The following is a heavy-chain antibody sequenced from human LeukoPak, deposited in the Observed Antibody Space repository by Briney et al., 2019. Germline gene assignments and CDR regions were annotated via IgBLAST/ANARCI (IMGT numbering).Heavy chain of an antibody. CDR3: ARDQTYYYDSSGYHYYMDV. J-gene: IGHJ6*03. D-gene: IGHD3-22*01. V-gene: IGHV3-21*01. CDR1: GFTFSSYS. Sequence: PGGSLRLSCAASGFTFSSYSMNWVRQAPGKGLEWVSSISSSSSYIYYADSVKGRFTISRDNAKNSLYLQMNSLRAEDTDVYYCARDQTYYYDSSGYHYYMDVWGKGTTVTVSS. CDR2: ISSSSSYI.